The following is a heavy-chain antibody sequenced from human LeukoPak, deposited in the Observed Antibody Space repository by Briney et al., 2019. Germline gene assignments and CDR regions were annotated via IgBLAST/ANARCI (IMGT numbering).Heavy chain of an antibody. D-gene: IGHD6-19*01. CDR1: GFTFSIYG. CDR3: ATYTSSYFDY. CDR2: IRSMGTNT. V-gene: IGHV3-30*02. J-gene: IGHJ4*02. Sequence: GGCLRPSWAVSGFTFSIYGMRWVSHAPAKGQGWGGFIRSMGTNTNYADSVKGRFTISRDNSKNTLYLQMNRLRAEDTAVYYCATYTSSYFDYWGQGTLVTVSS.